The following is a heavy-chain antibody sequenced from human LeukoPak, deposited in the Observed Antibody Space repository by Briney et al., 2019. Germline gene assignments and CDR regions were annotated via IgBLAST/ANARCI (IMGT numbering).Heavy chain of an antibody. Sequence: GGSLRLSCAASGFTFSDYYMSWIRQAPGKGLEWVSYISSSGSTIYYADSVKGRFTISRDNAKNSLYLQMNSPRAEDTAVYYCARDCGIAALWFDPWGQGTLVTVSS. CDR2: ISSSGSTI. J-gene: IGHJ5*02. CDR3: ARDCGIAALWFDP. D-gene: IGHD6-6*01. V-gene: IGHV3-11*01. CDR1: GFTFSDYY.